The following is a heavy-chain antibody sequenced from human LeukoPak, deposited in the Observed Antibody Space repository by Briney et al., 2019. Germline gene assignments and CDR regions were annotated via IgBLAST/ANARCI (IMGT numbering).Heavy chain of an antibody. CDR3: ARDTVYGNYYFDN. J-gene: IGHJ4*02. Sequence: PGGSLRLSCAASGFTFNDYYMSWLRQAPGKSLEWVSYMSGSGGFTTFYADSVKGRFTISRDDAKNLLYLQMHNLRSEDTAVYFCARDTVYGNYYFDNWGQGILVTVSS. V-gene: IGHV3-11*01. CDR2: MSGSGGFTT. D-gene: IGHD4-11*01. CDR1: GFTFNDYY.